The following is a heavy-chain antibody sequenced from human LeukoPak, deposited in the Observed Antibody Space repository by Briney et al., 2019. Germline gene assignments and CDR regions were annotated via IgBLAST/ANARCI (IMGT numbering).Heavy chain of an antibody. D-gene: IGHD3-16*01. CDR1: GFSFSIHG. CDR2: INDNGRTT. CDR3: ARDDGLWEIRH. Sequence: PGGSLTLSCAASGFSFSIHGMGWVRQAPGQGLVWVSRINDNGRTTTYADSVEGRFTIFRDNAKNSVYLHMNGLRVEDTAVYYCARDDGLWEIRHWGQGTQVTVSS. J-gene: IGHJ4*02. V-gene: IGHV3-74*01.